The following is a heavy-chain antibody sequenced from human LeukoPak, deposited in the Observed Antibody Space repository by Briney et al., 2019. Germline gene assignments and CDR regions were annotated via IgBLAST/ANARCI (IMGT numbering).Heavy chain of an antibody. D-gene: IGHD1-26*01. J-gene: IGHJ4*02. CDR2: IIPILGIA. V-gene: IGHV1-69*04. Sequence: RASVKVSCKASGGTFSSYAISWVRQAPGQGLEWMGRIIPILGIANYAQKFQGRVTITADKSTSTAYMELSSLRSDDTAVYYCAREAGALGFDYWGQGTLVTVSS. CDR3: AREAGALGFDY. CDR1: GGTFSSYA.